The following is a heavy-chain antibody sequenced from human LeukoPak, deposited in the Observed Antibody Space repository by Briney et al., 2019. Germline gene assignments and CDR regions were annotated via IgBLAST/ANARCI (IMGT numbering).Heavy chain of an antibody. D-gene: IGHD3-16*01. CDR1: GFTFSSYW. V-gene: IGHV3-7*03. CDR2: INHNGNVN. Sequence: PGGSLRLSCAASGFTFSSYWMNWARQAPGKGLEGVASINHNGNVNYYVDSLKGRFTISRDNAKNSLYLQMSNLRAEDTAVYFCARGGGLDVWGQGATVTVSS. J-gene: IGHJ6*02. CDR3: ARGGGLDV.